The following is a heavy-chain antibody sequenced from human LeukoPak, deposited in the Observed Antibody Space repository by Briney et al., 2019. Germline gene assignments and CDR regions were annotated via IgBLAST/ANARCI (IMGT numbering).Heavy chain of an antibody. CDR1: GGSLSSYY. Sequence: SETLSLTCTVSGGSLSSYYWGWIRQPPGKGLEWIGSIYYSGSTYYNPSLKSRVTISVDTSKNQFSLKLSSVTAADTAVYYCARVHYDYVWGSLGGFDYWGQGTLVTVSS. V-gene: IGHV4-39*07. CDR2: IYYSGST. J-gene: IGHJ4*02. CDR3: ARVHYDYVWGSLGGFDY. D-gene: IGHD3-16*01.